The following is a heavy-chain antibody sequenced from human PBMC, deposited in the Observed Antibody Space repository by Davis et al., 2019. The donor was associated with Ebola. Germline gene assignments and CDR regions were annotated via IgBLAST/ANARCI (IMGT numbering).Heavy chain of an antibody. CDR2: INPNRGCT. D-gene: IGHD3-16*01. CDR3: ARGTFYDFVWGSSVYFDF. V-gene: IGHV1-2*02. Sequence: ASVKVSCKASAYTFTDYYIHWVRQAPGQGLEWMGWINPNRGCTNSAQKFPGRVTMTRDTSINTAYMELSRLKSDDTAVYYCARGTFYDFVWGSSVYFDFWGQGTLVTVSS. J-gene: IGHJ4*02. CDR1: AYTFTDYY.